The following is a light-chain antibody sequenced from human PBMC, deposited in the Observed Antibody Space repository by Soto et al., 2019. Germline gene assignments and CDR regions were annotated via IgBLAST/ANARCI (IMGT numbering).Light chain of an antibody. Sequence: EIVLTQSPGTLSLSPGERATLSCRASQSVSSSYLAWYQQKPGQAPRLLIYGASSRATGIPDRFSGSGSGTDFTLTICRLEPEDFAVYYCQQYGSSPPTFGQGTKVDIK. V-gene: IGKV3-20*01. J-gene: IGKJ1*01. CDR3: QQYGSSPPT. CDR2: GAS. CDR1: QSVSSSY.